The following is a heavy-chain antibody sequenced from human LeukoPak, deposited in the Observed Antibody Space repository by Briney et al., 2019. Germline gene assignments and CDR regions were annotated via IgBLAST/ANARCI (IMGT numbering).Heavy chain of an antibody. CDR2: IHPGGTI. D-gene: IGHD6-19*01. CDR3: AMYGGAWYAVY. V-gene: IGHV3-66*01. J-gene: IGHJ4*02. CDR1: GFTVSSKY. Sequence: GGSLRLSCAASGFTVSSKYMRWVRQAPGKGLEWVSVIHPGGTIYYADSVKGTFTISRDNSKNTLYLEMNTLRVEDTAVYYCAMYGGAWYAVYWGQGTPVTVSS.